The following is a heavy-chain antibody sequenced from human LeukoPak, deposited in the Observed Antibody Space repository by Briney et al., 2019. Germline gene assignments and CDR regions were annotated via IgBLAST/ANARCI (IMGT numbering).Heavy chain of an antibody. J-gene: IGHJ4*02. Sequence: ASVKVSCKATGCTFSSYAISLVRQAPGQGLEWMGRIIPILGIANYAQKFQGRVTITADKSTSTAYVELSSLRSEDTAVYYCAGDSSGYYYGGYFDYWGQGTLVTVSS. CDR1: GCTFSSYA. V-gene: IGHV1-69*04. CDR2: IIPILGIA. CDR3: AGDSSGYYYGGYFDY. D-gene: IGHD3-22*01.